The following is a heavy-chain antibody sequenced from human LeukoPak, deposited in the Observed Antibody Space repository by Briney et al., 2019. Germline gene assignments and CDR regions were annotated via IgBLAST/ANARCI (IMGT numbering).Heavy chain of an antibody. CDR2: ISGISNCI. Sequence: PGGSLRLSCAASGFTFSSYSMSWVRQPPGKGLEWVSSISGISNCIFYADSMKGRFTISRDNAQTSLYLQMDSLRAEDTAVYYCARDSGSGWEYFDYWGQGALVTVSS. J-gene: IGHJ4*02. CDR1: GFTFSSYS. CDR3: ARDSGSGWEYFDY. V-gene: IGHV3-21*01. D-gene: IGHD3-10*01.